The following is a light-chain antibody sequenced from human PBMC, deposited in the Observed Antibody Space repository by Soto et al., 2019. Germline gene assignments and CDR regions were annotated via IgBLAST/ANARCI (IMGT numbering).Light chain of an antibody. CDR2: LGS. V-gene: IGKV2-28*01. Sequence: EMVMSQSPLTLPVTAGEPASISFRSSQSLLHSNGYNYLDWYLQKPGQSPQLLIYLGSNRASGVPDRFSGSGSGTDFTLKISRVEAEDVGVYYCMQALQTPWTFGQGTKVDIK. CDR3: MQALQTPWT. CDR1: QSLLHSNGYNY. J-gene: IGKJ1*01.